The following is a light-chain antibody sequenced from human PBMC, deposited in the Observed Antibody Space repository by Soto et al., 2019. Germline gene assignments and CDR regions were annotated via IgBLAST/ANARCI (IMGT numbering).Light chain of an antibody. CDR3: SSYAGSSVV. V-gene: IGLV2-8*01. Sequence: QSALTQPPSASGSPGQSVTISCTGTSSDVGGYNYVPWYQQHPGKAPKLMIYEVTKRPSGVPDRFSGSKSANTASLTVSGLQAEDEADYYCSSYAGSSVVFGGGTKLTVL. J-gene: IGLJ2*01. CDR2: EVT. CDR1: SSDVGGYNY.